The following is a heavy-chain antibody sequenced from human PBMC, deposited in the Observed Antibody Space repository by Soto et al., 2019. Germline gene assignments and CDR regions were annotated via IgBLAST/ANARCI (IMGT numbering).Heavy chain of an antibody. D-gene: IGHD2-2*01. CDR2: ISGSGGST. J-gene: IGHJ4*02. Sequence: PGGSLRLSCAASGFTFSSYAMSWVRQAPGKGLEWVSAISGSGGSTYYADSVKGRFTISRDNSKNTLYLQMNSLRAEDTAVYYCAKRGIVVVPAAIKGFDYWGQGTRVTVSS. CDR1: GFTFSSYA. CDR3: AKRGIVVVPAAIKGFDY. V-gene: IGHV3-23*01.